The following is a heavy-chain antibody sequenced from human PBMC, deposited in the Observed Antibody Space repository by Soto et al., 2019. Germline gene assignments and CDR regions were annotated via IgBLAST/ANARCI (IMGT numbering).Heavy chain of an antibody. CDR3: ARPDVSGTRLLPQHHYYYGMDV. V-gene: IGHV4-4*07. J-gene: IGHJ6*02. CDR1: GGSISSYY. Sequence: PSETLSLTCTVSGGSISSYYWSWIRQPAGKGLEWIGRIYTSGSTNYNPSLKSRVTMSVDTSKNQFSLKLSSVTAADTAVYYCARPDVSGTRLLPQHHYYYGMDVWGQGITVTVSS. CDR2: IYTSGST. D-gene: IGHD2-15*01.